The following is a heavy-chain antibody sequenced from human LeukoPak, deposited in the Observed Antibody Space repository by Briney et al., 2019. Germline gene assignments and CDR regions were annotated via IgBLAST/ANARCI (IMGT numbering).Heavy chain of an antibody. Sequence: PSETLSLTCTVSGGSMSSSSYYWGWIRQPPGKGLEWIGSIYYSGSTYYNPSLKSRVTISVDTSKNQFSPKLSSVTAADTAVYYCARHLSPGTAIHYWGQGTLVTVSS. CDR3: ARHLSPGTAIHY. V-gene: IGHV4-39*01. D-gene: IGHD5-18*01. CDR1: GGSMSSSSYY. CDR2: IYYSGST. J-gene: IGHJ4*02.